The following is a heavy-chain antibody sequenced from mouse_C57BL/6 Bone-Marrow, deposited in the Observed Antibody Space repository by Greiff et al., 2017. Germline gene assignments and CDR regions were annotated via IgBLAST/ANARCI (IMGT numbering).Heavy chain of an antibody. CDR2: IYTGGGYT. D-gene: IGHD2-1*01. CDR1: GYTFTNYW. Sequence: QVQLKESGAELVRPGTSVKMSCKASGYTFTNYWIGWAKQRPGHGLEWIGDIYTGGGYTNYTEKFKGKATLTADKSSSTAYMQFSRLTSEDSAIYYCARYALYGNYDYWGQGTTLTVSS. V-gene: IGHV1-63*01. J-gene: IGHJ2*01. CDR3: ARYALYGNYDY.